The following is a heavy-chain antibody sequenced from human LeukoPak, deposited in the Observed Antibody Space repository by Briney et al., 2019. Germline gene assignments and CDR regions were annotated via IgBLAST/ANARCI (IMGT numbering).Heavy chain of an antibody. J-gene: IGHJ4*02. D-gene: IGHD3-9*01. CDR2: IYYSGST. CDR3: ARVLMRQPYYFDY. Sequence: SETLSLTCTVSGGSISSGGYYWSWIRQHPGKGLEWIGYIYYSGSTYYNPSLKSRVTISVDTSKNQFSLKLSSVTAADTAVYYCARVLMRQPYYFDYWGQGTQVTVSS. V-gene: IGHV4-31*03. CDR1: GGSISSGGYY.